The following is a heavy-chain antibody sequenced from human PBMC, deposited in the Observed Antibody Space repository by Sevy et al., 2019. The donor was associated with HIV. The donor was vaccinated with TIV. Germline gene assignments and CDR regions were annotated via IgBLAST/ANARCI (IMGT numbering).Heavy chain of an antibody. Sequence: GGSLRLSCAASGFTFSTYGRHWFRQAPGKGLEWGAFIRLDGIIKYFTDSLKGRLTISRDNSKTTLYLQMNSLRAEDTAVYFCAKVLHIVVVPAAIDYYYGMDVWGQGTTVTVSS. CDR1: GFTFSTYG. CDR3: AKVLHIVVVPAAIDYYYGMDV. CDR2: IRLDGIIK. V-gene: IGHV3-30*02. J-gene: IGHJ6*02. D-gene: IGHD2-2*01.